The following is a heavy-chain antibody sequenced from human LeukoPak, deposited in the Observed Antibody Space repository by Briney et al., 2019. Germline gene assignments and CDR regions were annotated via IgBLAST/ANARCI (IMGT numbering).Heavy chain of an antibody. D-gene: IGHD2-15*01. CDR3: AKDANGYCSGGSCYTDPWFDP. Sequence: GGSLRLSCAASGFTFSSYAMSWVRQAPGKGLEWVSAVSGSGGSTYYADSVKGRFTISRDNSKNTLYLQMNSLRAEDTAVYYCAKDANGYCSGGSCYTDPWFDPWGQGTLVTVSS. CDR2: VSGSGGST. V-gene: IGHV3-23*01. J-gene: IGHJ5*02. CDR1: GFTFSSYA.